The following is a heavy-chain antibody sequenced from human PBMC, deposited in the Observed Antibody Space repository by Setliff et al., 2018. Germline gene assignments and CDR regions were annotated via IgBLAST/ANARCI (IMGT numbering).Heavy chain of an antibody. Sequence: ASVKVSCKASGYSFSDFYMHWVRQVPGEGLEALGRIDPRDDFTVYAERFKDRLTITADTSTDTSYMEMSSLRFEDTAVYYCARIPARRRYDYYMDVWGEGTTVTVSS. CDR2: IDPRDDFT. V-gene: IGHV1-69-2*01. CDR1: GYSFSDFY. D-gene: IGHD6-6*01. J-gene: IGHJ6*03. CDR3: ARIPARRRYDYYMDV.